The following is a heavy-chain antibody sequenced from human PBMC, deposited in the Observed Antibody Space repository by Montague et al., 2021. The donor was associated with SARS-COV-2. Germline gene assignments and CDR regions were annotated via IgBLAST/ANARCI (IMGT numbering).Heavy chain of an antibody. CDR3: ARLRDGVVPSPILGVGPYYSYYYMDV. CDR1: GTSFNGYY. J-gene: IGHJ6*03. D-gene: IGHD3-10*01. V-gene: IGHV4-34*01. CDR2: INHGGST. Sequence: SETLSLTCAVHGTSFNGYYWNWIRQPPGKGLEWIGEINHGGSTKXSPSLKSRLTISADTSKNQFSLKLTSVAAADTAVYYCARLRDGVVPSPILGVGPYYSYYYMDVWGRGTTVTVSS.